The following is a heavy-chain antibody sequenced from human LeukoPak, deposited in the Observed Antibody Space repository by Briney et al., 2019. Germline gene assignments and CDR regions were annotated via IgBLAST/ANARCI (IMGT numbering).Heavy chain of an antibody. CDR1: GYTFTSYG. J-gene: IGHJ5*02. CDR3: ARGGIVVVPAATYWFDP. V-gene: IGHV1-18*01. D-gene: IGHD2-2*01. Sequence: ASVKVSCKAAGYTFTSYGISWVRQAPGQGLEWMGWISAYNGNTNYAQKLQGRVTMTTDTSTSTAYMELRSLRSDDTAVYYCARGGIVVVPAATYWFDPWGQGTLVTVSS. CDR2: ISAYNGNT.